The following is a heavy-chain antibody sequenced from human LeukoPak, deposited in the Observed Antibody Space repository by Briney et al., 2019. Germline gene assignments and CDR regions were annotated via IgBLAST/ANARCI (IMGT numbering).Heavy chain of an antibody. CDR3: ASQGGESPGGYYYYMDV. V-gene: IGHV1-69*06. CDR2: IIPIFGTA. Sequence: GASVKASCKASGGTFSSYAISWVRQAPGQGLEWMGGIIPIFGTANYAQKFQGRVTITADKSTSTAYMELSSLRSEDTAVYYCASQGGESPGGYYYYMDVWGKGTTVTVSS. D-gene: IGHD3-16*01. J-gene: IGHJ6*03. CDR1: GGTFSSYA.